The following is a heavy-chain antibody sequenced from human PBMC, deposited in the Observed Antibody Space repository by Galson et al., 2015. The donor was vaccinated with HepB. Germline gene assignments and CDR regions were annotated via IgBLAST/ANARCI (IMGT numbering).Heavy chain of an antibody. V-gene: IGHV3-48*02. CDR2: ISSTGTTM. D-gene: IGHD3-10*01. CDR1: RFTFSSYT. J-gene: IGHJ2*01. CDR3: ARVYFGSGSSSAYWYFDP. Sequence: SLRLSCAASRFTFSSYTMNWVRQAPGKGLESVSYISSTGTTMYYADSAKGRFTISRDNAQNSLYLQLNSLRDEDTAVYYCARVYFGSGSSSAYWYFDPWGRGALVTVSS.